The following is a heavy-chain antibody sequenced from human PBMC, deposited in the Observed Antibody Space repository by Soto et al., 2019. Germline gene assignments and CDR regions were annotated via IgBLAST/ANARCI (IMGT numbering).Heavy chain of an antibody. J-gene: IGHJ4*02. CDR1: GGTFSSYA. Sequence: QVQLVQSGAEVKKPGSSVKVSCKASGGTFSSYAISWVRQAPGQGLEWMGGIIPIFGTANYAQKFQGRVTITADESTSTAYMELSSLRSEETAVYYCARAEYYYDSSGYYEPYWGQGTLVTVSS. CDR3: ARAEYYYDSSGYYEPY. V-gene: IGHV1-69*12. CDR2: IIPIFGTA. D-gene: IGHD3-22*01.